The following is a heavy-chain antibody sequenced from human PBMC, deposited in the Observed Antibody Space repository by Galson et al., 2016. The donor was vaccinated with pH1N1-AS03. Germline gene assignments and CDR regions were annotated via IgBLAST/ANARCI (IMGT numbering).Heavy chain of an antibody. D-gene: IGHD1-14*01. CDR3: AREATTLIGGWLDP. CDR2: ISFDGATN. J-gene: IGHJ5*02. V-gene: IGHV3-30-3*01. Sequence: SLRLSCAASGFSFSGYSMHWVRQAPGKGLEWVAVISFDGATNDYADSVKGRFTISRDNSKTTLYLQMNSLRPNEPSVYYFAREATTLIGGWLDPWGQGTLVTVSS. CDR1: GFSFSGYS.